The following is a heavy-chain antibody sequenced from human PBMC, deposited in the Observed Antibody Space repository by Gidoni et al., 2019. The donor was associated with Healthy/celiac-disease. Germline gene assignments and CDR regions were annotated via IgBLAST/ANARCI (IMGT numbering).Heavy chain of an antibody. D-gene: IGHD1-26*01. V-gene: IGHV3-53*01. CDR1: GFTVSSNY. J-gene: IGHJ5*02. Sequence: EVQLVESEGGLIKPGGSLGLSCAASGFTVSSNYMSWVRQAPGTGLEWVSVIYSCGSTYYADSVNGRFTISRDNSKNTLYLQMNSLRAEDTAVYYCARGEDWFDPWGQGTLVTVSS. CDR3: ARGEDWFDP. CDR2: IYSCGST.